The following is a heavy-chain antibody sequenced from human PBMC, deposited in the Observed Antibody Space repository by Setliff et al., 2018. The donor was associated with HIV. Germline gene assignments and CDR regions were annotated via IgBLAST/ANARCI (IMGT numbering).Heavy chain of an antibody. J-gene: IGHJ6*02. Sequence: PSETLSLTCTVSGGSISSETFSWNWIRQPAGKGLEWIGRIYTSGSTDYNPSLKSRVTMSVDTSKNQFSLKLSSVTAADTAVYYCARGGYYYYFGVDVWGRGTTVTVSS. V-gene: IGHV4-61*02. CDR2: IYTSGST. CDR1: GGSISSETFS. D-gene: IGHD3-16*01. CDR3: ARGGYYYYFGVDV.